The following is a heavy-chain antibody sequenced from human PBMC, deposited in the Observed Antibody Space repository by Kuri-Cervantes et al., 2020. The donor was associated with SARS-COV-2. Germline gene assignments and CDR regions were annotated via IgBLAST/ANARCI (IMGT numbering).Heavy chain of an antibody. V-gene: IGHV2-5*02. CDR1: GFSLSNARMG. J-gene: IGHJ4*02. CDR2: IYWDDDK. Sequence: SGPTLVKPTETHTLTCTVSGFSLSNARMGVSWIRQPPGKALEWLALIYWDDDKRYSPSLKSRLTITKDTSKNQVVLTMTNMDPVDTATYYCALSYGELFDYWGQGTLVTVSS. CDR3: ALSYGELFDY. D-gene: IGHD1-26*01.